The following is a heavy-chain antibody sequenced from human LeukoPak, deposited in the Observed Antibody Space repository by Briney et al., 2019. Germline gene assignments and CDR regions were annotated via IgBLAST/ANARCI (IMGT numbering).Heavy chain of an antibody. V-gene: IGHV4-4*07. Sequence: SETLSLTCSVSGDSINTYYWSWLRQSVGKGLEWIGRIYTSGSTNYSPSLKSRVTMSVDTSENQFSLKLSYVTAADTAVYYCARLFYGSGSRYFDYWGQGTLVTVSS. D-gene: IGHD3-10*01. CDR2: IYTSGST. J-gene: IGHJ4*02. CDR3: ARLFYGSGSRYFDY. CDR1: GDSINTYY.